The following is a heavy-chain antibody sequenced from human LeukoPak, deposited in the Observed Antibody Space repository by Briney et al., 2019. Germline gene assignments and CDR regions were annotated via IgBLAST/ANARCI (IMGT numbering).Heavy chain of an antibody. D-gene: IGHD2-8*01. J-gene: IGHJ4*02. V-gene: IGHV6-1*01. Sequence: SQTLSLTCAISGDSVSSNSAAWNWIRQSPSRGLEWLERTYYRSKWYNDYAVSVKSRITINPDTSKNQFSLQLNSVTPEDTAVYYCARDRGYCTSDDCYRWFHYWGQGTLVIVSS. CDR2: TYYRSKWYN. CDR1: GDSVSSNSAA. CDR3: ARDRGYCTSDDCYRWFHY.